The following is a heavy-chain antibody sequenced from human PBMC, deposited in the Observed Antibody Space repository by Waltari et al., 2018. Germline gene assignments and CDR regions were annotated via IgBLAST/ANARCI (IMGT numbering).Heavy chain of an antibody. Sequence: QVQLVESGGGVVQPGRSLRLSCAASGFTFSSYGMHWVRQAPGKGLEWVAVISYDGSNKYYADSLKGRFTISRDKSKNTLYLQMNSLRAEDTAVYYFAKDRRLGYFDYWGQGTLVTVSS. CDR1: GFTFSSYG. CDR2: ISYDGSNK. V-gene: IGHV3-30*18. J-gene: IGHJ4*02. CDR3: AKDRRLGYFDY. D-gene: IGHD7-27*01.